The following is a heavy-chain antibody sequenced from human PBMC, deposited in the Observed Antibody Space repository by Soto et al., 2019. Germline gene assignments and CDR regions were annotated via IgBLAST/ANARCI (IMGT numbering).Heavy chain of an antibody. CDR1: GFTFSDYT. J-gene: IGHJ4*02. CDR2: ISSSSSYI. CDR3: ARELSRGYSGYDLAY. Sequence: PGGPLRLSCAVSGFTFSDYTMIWVRQAPGKGLEWVSSISSSSSYIYYADSVKGRFTISRDNAKNSLYLQMSSLRAEDTAMYYCARELSRGYSGYDLAYWGQGTLVTVSS. D-gene: IGHD5-12*01. V-gene: IGHV3-21*01.